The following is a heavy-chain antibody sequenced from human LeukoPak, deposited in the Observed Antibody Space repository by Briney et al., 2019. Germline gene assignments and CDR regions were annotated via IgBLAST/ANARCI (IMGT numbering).Heavy chain of an antibody. Sequence: PGDSLRLSCAASGFTFSNYAMSWVRQAPGKGLEWVANIKLDGSEKNYVDSVKGRFTISRDNTKNSLYLQMNSLRVEDTAVFYCARDQYDTWSRRGNFDSWGQGTLVIVSS. J-gene: IGHJ4*02. CDR3: ARDQYDTWSRRGNFDS. CDR1: GFTFSNYA. CDR2: IKLDGSEK. V-gene: IGHV3-7*03. D-gene: IGHD3-3*01.